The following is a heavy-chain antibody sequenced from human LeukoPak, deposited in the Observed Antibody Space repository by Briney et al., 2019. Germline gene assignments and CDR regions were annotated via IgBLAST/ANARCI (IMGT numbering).Heavy chain of an antibody. D-gene: IGHD3-9*01. CDR3: ARERVLRYFDWLPQPIGYFDY. CDR2: IYYSGST. V-gene: IGHV4-39*07. CDR1: GGSISSSSYY. J-gene: IGHJ4*02. Sequence: SETLSLTCTVSGGSISSSSYYWGCIRQPPGKGLECIGSIYYSGSTYYNPSLKSRVTISVDTSKNQFSLKLSSVTAADTAVYYCARERVLRYFDWLPQPIGYFDYWGQGTLVTVSS.